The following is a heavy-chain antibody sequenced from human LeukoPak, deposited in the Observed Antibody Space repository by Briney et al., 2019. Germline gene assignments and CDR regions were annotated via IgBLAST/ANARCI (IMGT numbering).Heavy chain of an antibody. V-gene: IGHV4-59*01. Sequence: SEDLSLTCIVSGGSIISYYWSWIRHRPEEGVEGMGYIYYCGSTIYNPSLKSRVTISVDTSKNQLSLKLSSVTAADPAVYYCARVYDGSGSYYDSYYYYMDVWGKGTTVTVSS. J-gene: IGHJ6*03. CDR1: GGSIISYY. D-gene: IGHD3-10*01. CDR2: IYYCGST. CDR3: ARVYDGSGSYYDSYYYYMDV.